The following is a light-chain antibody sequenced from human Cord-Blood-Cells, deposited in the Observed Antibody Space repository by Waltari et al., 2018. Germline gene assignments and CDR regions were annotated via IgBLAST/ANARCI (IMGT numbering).Light chain of an antibody. Sequence: QSALTQPASVSGSPGQSITISCTGTSSDVGSSNLVSWYQQHPDKAPKLMIYEGSKRPSGVSNRFSCSKAGNTASLTISGLQAEDEADYYCCSYAGSSTFVFGTGTKVTVL. CDR1: SSDVGSSNL. V-gene: IGLV2-23*03. J-gene: IGLJ1*01. CDR2: EGS. CDR3: CSYAGSSTFV.